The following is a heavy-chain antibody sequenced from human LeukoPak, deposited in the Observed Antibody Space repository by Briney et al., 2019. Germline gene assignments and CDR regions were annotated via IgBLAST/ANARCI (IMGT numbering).Heavy chain of an antibody. J-gene: IGHJ4*01. CDR2: MNPNSGDT. D-gene: IGHD3-22*01. CDR3: ARGLGDYYDTSGYYYAVPAH. V-gene: IGHV1-8*02. Sequence: ASVKVSCKASGYTFTSYGISWVRQAPGQGLEWMGWMNPNSGDTAYAQKFQGRVAMTRDTSIGTAYMELSSLGSEDTAVYYCARGLGDYYDTSGYYYAVPAHWGQEPWSPSPQ. CDR1: GYTFTSYG.